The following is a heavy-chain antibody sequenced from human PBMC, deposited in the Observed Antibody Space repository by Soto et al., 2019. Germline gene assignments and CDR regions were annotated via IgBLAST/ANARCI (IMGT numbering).Heavy chain of an antibody. J-gene: IGHJ6*03. V-gene: IGHV1-69*04. CDR1: GYTFSSYH. CDR3: ARDGDYGDFYYYMDV. CDR2: IIPILGRA. D-gene: IGHD4-17*01. Sequence: SVKVSCKASGYTFSSYHIHWVRQAPGQGLEWMGRIIPILGRANYAQKFQGRVTMTADKSTSTAYMELSSLRSEDTAVYYCARDGDYGDFYYYMDVWGKGTTVTVSS.